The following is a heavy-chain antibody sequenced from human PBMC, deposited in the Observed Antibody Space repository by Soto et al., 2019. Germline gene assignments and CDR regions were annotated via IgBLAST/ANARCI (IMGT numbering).Heavy chain of an antibody. Sequence: GGSLRLSCAASGFTFSSYAMHWVRQAPGKGLEWVAVISYDGSNKYYADSVKGRLTISRDNSKNTLYLQMNSLRAEDTAVYYCARVPVVATIPEYFQHWGQGTLVTVS. V-gene: IGHV3-30-3*01. CDR1: GFTFSSYA. J-gene: IGHJ1*01. D-gene: IGHD5-12*01. CDR3: ARVPVVATIPEYFQH. CDR2: ISYDGSNK.